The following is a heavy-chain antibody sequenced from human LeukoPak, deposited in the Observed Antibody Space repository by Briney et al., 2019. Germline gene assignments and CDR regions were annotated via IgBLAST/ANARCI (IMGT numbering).Heavy chain of an antibody. CDR2: MNPDGSQR. J-gene: IGHJ4*02. V-gene: IGHV3-7*01. CDR1: GFTFSSYG. Sequence: GGSLRLSCAASGFTFSSYGMHWVRRAPGKGLEWVANMNPDGSQRNYVGSVKGRFTISRDSANNSVYLQMNSLRAEDTAFYYCARDSPRGRFDSWGQGTLVTVSS. CDR3: ARDSPRGRFDS.